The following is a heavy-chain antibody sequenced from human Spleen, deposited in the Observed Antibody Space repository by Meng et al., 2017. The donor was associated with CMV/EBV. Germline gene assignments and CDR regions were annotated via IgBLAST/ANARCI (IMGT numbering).Heavy chain of an antibody. CDR1: GFRFDWFG. CDR3: AKDVYGGTGFDY. D-gene: IGHD4-23*01. CDR2: IQYDGIRK. Sequence: GESLKIFCAASGFRFDWFGMHWVRQAPGKGLEWVAFIQYDGIRKHYADFVGGRFAISRDNSKDTLYLQMNSLKAEDTAVYYCAKDVYGGTGFDYWGQGTLVTVSS. J-gene: IGHJ4*02. V-gene: IGHV3-30*02.